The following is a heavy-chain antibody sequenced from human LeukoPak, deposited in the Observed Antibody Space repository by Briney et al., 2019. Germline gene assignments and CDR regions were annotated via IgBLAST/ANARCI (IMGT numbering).Heavy chain of an antibody. D-gene: IGHD3-16*01. CDR1: GYTFTGYY. J-gene: IGHJ4*02. CDR3: ARGWGGYFDY. V-gene: IGHV1-2*02. CDR2: INPNSGGT. Sequence: GASVKVSCKASGYTFTGYYMNWVRQAPGRGLEWMGWINPNSGGTNYAQKFQGRVTMTRNTSISTAYMELSSLRSEDTAVYYCARGWGGYFDYWGQGTLVTVSS.